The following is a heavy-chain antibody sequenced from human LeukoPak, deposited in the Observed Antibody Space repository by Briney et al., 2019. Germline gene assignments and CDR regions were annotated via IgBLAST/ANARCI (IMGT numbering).Heavy chain of an antibody. D-gene: IGHD3-3*01. V-gene: IGHV1-18*01. CDR2: ISGYNGNT. Sequence: ASVKVSCKASGYTFTTYGISWVRQAPGQGLEWMGWISGYNGNTNYAQKFQGRVTMTTDTSTTTAYMDVNTLRTEDTALYYCAKTSLSDASGHYYYMDVWGKGTTVTVSS. CDR3: AKTSLSDASGHYYYMDV. J-gene: IGHJ6*03. CDR1: GYTFTTYG.